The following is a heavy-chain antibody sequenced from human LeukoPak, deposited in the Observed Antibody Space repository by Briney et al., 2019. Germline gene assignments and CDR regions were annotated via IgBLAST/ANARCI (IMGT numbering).Heavy chain of an antibody. CDR1: GFTFSSYG. CDR3: AKDGTSVATAGSHFDY. V-gene: IGHV3-30*18. J-gene: IGHJ4*02. CDR2: ISYDGSNK. Sequence: GGSLRLACAASGFTFSSYGMQWVRQAPGKGLEWVAVISYDGSNKYYADSVKGRFTISRDNSKNTLYLQMNSLRAEDTAVYYCAKDGTSVATAGSHFDYWGQGTLVTVSS. D-gene: IGHD6-13*01.